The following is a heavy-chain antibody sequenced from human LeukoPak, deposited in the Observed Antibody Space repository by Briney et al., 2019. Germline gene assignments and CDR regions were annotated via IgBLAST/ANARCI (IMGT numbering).Heavy chain of an antibody. D-gene: IGHD5-18*01. CDR3: AKGQDTAMTIDY. V-gene: IGHV3-30*18. J-gene: IGHJ4*02. Sequence: PGGSLRLSCAASGFTFSSYGMHWVRQAPGKGLEWVAVISYDGSNKYYADSVKGRFTISRDNSKNTLYLQMNSLRAEDTAVYYCAKGQDTAMTIDYWGQGTLVTVSS. CDR1: GFTFSSYG. CDR2: ISYDGSNK.